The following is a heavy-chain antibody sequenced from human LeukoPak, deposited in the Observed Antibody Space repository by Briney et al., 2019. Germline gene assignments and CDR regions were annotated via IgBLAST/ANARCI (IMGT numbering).Heavy chain of an antibody. J-gene: IGHJ4*02. Sequence: AGGSLRLSCAVSGFSVRDNYLNWVRQTPGGGLECVSVLYSGGAAYYADSVKGRFTISRDTSKNTLSLQMNSLRVEDTALYYCARGTFSPQGSYYGHWGQGTLVSVSS. V-gene: IGHV3-53*01. CDR1: GFSVRDNY. CDR3: ARGTFSPQGSYYGH. D-gene: IGHD3-10*01. CDR2: LYSGGAA.